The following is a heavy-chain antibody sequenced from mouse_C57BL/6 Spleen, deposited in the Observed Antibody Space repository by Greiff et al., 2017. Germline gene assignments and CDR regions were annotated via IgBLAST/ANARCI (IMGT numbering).Heavy chain of an antibody. D-gene: IGHD2-4*01. CDR2: IHPNSGST. CDR1: GYTFTSYW. V-gene: IGHV1-64*01. CDR3: AISTMITTGGYYYAMDY. J-gene: IGHJ4*01. Sequence: QVQLQQPGAELVKPGASVKLSCKASGYTFTSYWMHWVKQRPGQGLEWIGMIHPNSGSTNYNEKFKGKATLTADKSSSTAYMQLSSLTSEDSAVYFCAISTMITTGGYYYAMDYWGQGTSVTVSS.